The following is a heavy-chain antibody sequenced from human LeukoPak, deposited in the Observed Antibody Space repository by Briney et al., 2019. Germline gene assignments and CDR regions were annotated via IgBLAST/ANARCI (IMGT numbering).Heavy chain of an antibody. CDR2: MSTSGGST. J-gene: IGHJ5*02. CDR1: GFTFSSYA. CDR3: ARAVDFGSGNPQPNWFDP. Sequence: GGSLRLSCAASGFTFSSYAMSWVRQAPGKGLEWVSAMSTSGGSTYYADSVKGRFTISRDNSKNTLFLQMNSLRAEDTAVYYCARAVDFGSGNPQPNWFDPWGQGTLVTVSS. D-gene: IGHD3-3*01. V-gene: IGHV3-23*01.